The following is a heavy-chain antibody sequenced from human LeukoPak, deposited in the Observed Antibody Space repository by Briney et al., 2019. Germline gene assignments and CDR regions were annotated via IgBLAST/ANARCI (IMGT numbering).Heavy chain of an antibody. CDR3: ARDADTSGHYSYFDY. V-gene: IGHV3-33*01. D-gene: IGHD6-19*01. CDR2: VWHDASKN. J-gene: IGHJ4*02. CDR1: GFTFSFYG. Sequence: GGSLRLSCAGSGFTFSFYGMNWVRQAPGKGLEGVAGVWHDASKNLYRDSVKGRFTIYRDNSKNMLSLQMDSLRDDDTAVYYCARDADTSGHYSYFDYWGQGALVIVSS.